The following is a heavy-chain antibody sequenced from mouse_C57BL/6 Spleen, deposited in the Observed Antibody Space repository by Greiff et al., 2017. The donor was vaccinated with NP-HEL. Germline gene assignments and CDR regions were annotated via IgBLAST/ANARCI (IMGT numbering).Heavy chain of an antibody. CDR1: GYAFSSYW. J-gene: IGHJ4*01. D-gene: IGHD2-2*01. V-gene: IGHV1-80*01. CDR3: GYGYDGDYAMDY. Sequence: QVQLKESGAELVKPGASVKISCKASGYAFSSYWMNWVKQRPGKGLEWIGQIYPGDGDTNYNGKFKGKATLTADKSSSTAYMQLSSLTSEDSAVYFCGYGYDGDYAMDYWGQGTSVTVSS. CDR2: IYPGDGDT.